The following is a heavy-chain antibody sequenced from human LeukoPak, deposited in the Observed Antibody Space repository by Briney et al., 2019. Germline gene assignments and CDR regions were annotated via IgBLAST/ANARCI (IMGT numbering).Heavy chain of an antibody. D-gene: IGHD4-23*01. CDR3: ARVGYGGNQEPFYY. V-gene: IGHV4-39*07. Sequence: SETLSLNCTVSGGSISSTTYYWGWIRQPPGKGLEWIGTIYYSGSTYYNPSLKSRVTISVDTSKNQFSLKLSSVTAADTAVYYCARVGYGGNQEPFYYWGQGTLVTVSP. J-gene: IGHJ4*02. CDR2: IYYSGST. CDR1: GGSISSTTYY.